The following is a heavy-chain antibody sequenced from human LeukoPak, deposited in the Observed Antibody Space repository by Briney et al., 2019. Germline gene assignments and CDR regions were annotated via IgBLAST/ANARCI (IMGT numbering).Heavy chain of an antibody. CDR2: ISGSGGST. J-gene: IGHJ4*02. Sequence: PGGSLRLSCAASGFTFSSYAMSWVRQAPGKGLEWVSAISGSGGSTYYADSVKGRFTVSRDDSKSTLYLQMNSLRVEDTALYHCARGRTDSGAYCYLDNWGQGTLVSVSS. D-gene: IGHD3-22*01. CDR1: GFTFSSYA. CDR3: ARGRTDSGAYCYLDN. V-gene: IGHV3-23*01.